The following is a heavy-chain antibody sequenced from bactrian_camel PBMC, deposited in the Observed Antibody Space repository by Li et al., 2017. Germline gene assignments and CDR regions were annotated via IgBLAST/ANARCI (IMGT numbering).Heavy chain of an antibody. J-gene: IGHJ4*01. Sequence: HVQLVESGGGSVQAGGSLRLSCAASGATASSYCLGWVRQAPGKEREGVASLASDGSSIYANSLKGRFSISQDNAKKTLYLQMNSLKIEDTAVYYCALGSSRQATMTARGKGTQVTVS. V-gene: IGHV3S9*01. D-gene: IGHD3*01. CDR2: LASDGSS. CDR1: GATASSYC.